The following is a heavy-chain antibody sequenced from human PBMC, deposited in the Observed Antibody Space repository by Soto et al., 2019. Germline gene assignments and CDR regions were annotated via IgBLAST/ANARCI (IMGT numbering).Heavy chain of an antibody. CDR3: ARGRAAAGNASDY. CDR2: INHSGST. CDR1: GGSFSGYY. V-gene: IGHV4-34*01. D-gene: IGHD6-13*01. J-gene: IGHJ4*02. Sequence: QVQLQQWGAGLLKPSETLSLTCAVYGGSFSGYYWSWIRQPPGKGLEWIGEINHSGSTNYNPSLKSRVTIPVETSKNQFSLKLSSVTAADTAVYYCARGRAAAGNASDYRGQGTLVTVSS.